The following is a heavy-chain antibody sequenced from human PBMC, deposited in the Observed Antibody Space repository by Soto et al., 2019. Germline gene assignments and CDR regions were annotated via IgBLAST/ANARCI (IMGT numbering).Heavy chain of an antibody. D-gene: IGHD1-26*01. CDR1: GFTFSSHA. V-gene: IGHV3-23*01. CDR3: AKDERGTTLFDN. Sequence: EVQLLESGGGLVQPGGSLRLSCTASGFTFSSHAMSWVRQAPGKGLEWVSAISGGGGSTYYADSVKGRFTISRDNSKNTLYLQMNSLRAADTAAYYCAKDERGTTLFDNWGQGTLVTVSS. CDR2: ISGGGGST. J-gene: IGHJ4*02.